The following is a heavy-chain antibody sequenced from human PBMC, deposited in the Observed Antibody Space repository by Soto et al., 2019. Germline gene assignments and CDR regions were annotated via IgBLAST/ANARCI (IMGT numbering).Heavy chain of an antibody. Sequence: SVKVSCKASGGTFRSQGIAWVGQAPGQGLEWMGGLIAMLGTPTYARKVQGRATITADESLTSSYLELRSLRSEDTAVYFCARGAMANFDYWGQGTVVTVSS. CDR2: LIAMLGTP. V-gene: IGHV1-69*13. D-gene: IGHD5-18*01. J-gene: IGHJ4*02. CDR1: GGTFRSQG. CDR3: ARGAMANFDY.